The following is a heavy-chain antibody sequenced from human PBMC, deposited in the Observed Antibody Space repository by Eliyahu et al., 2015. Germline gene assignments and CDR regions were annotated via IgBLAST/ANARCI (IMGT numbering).Heavy chain of an antibody. Sequence: EVQLLESGGGLVQPGGSLRLSXAASGFTFSSYAXXXXRQAPGKGXEWVSAISGSGGSTYYADSVKGRFTTSRDNSKNTLYLQMNSLRAEDTAVYYCAKGKVLKDWSEYWGQGTLVTVSS. V-gene: IGHV3-23*01. CDR1: GFTFSSYA. J-gene: IGHJ4*02. CDR3: AKGKVLKDWSEY. D-gene: IGHD3/OR15-3a*01. CDR2: ISGSGGST.